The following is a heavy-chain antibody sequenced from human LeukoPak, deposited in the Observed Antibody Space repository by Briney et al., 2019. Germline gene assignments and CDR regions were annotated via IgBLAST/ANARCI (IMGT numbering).Heavy chain of an antibody. CDR1: GYTFTGYY. CDR2: INPNSGDA. D-gene: IGHD3-10*01. J-gene: IGHJ4*02. CDR3: ARHYYGSGGFGY. V-gene: IGHV1-2*02. Sequence: AASVKASCKASGYTFTGYYMHWVRQAPGQGLEWVGWINPNSGDANHAQKFQGRVTMTRDTSISTAYMELSRLRSDDTAVYYCARHYYGSGGFGYWGQGTLVTVSS.